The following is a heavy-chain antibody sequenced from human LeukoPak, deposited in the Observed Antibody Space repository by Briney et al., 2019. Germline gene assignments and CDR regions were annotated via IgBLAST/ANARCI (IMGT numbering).Heavy chain of an antibody. V-gene: IGHV3-9*01. CDR2: ISWNSGSI. CDR1: GFTFDDYA. CDR3: AKDIVGSGWYYFDY. J-gene: IGHJ4*02. Sequence: GRSLRLSCAASGFTFDDYAMHWVRQAPGKGLEWVSGISWNSGSIGYADSVKGRFTISRDNAKNSLYLQMNSLRAEDTALYYCAKDIVGSGWYYFDYWGQGTLVTVSS. D-gene: IGHD6-19*01.